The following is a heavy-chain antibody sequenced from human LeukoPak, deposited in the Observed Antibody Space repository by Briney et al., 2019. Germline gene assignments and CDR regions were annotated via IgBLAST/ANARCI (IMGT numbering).Heavy chain of an antibody. CDR3: AKLLTSGWRPIDY. V-gene: IGHV3-23*01. Sequence: PGGSLRLSCAASGFTFSSYWMHWVRQAPGKGLVWVSTISGSGGSTYYADSVKGRFTISRDNSKNTLYVQMNSLRAEDTAVYYCAKLLTSGWRPIDYWGQGTLVTVSS. CDR2: ISGSGGST. D-gene: IGHD6-19*01. J-gene: IGHJ4*02. CDR1: GFTFSSYW.